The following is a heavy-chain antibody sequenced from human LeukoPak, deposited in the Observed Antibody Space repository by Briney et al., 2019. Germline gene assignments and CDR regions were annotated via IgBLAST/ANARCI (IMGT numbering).Heavy chain of an antibody. CDR3: AKDPTVVTPEGIVD. V-gene: IGHV3-23*01. Sequence: ETLSLTCAVSGGSISSSNWWSWVRQPPGKGLEWVSAISGSGGSTYYADPVKGRFTISRDNSKNTLYLQMNSLRAEDTAVYYCAKDPTVVTPEGIVDWGQGTLVTVSS. CDR2: ISGSGGST. J-gene: IGHJ4*02. CDR1: GGSISSSN. D-gene: IGHD4-23*01.